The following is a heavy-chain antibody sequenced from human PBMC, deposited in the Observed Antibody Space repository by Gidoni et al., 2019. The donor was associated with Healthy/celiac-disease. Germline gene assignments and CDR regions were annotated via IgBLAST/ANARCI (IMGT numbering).Heavy chain of an antibody. J-gene: IGHJ2*01. CDR3: ARGAEGDSTYWYFDL. Sequence: QLQLQESGSGLVKPSQTLSLTCAVPGASISSAGYSWSWIRQPPGKGREWIGYIYHSGSTYYNPSLKSRVTISVDRSKNQFSLKLSSVTAADTAVYYCARGAEGDSTYWYFDLWGRGTLVTVSS. V-gene: IGHV4-30-2*01. CDR1: GASISSAGYS. CDR2: IYHSGST. D-gene: IGHD2-21*02.